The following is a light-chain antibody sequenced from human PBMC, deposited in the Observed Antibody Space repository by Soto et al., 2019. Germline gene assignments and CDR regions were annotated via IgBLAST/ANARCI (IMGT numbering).Light chain of an antibody. CDR1: SSDVGGYNY. J-gene: IGLJ2*01. CDR3: CSYAGTYTVV. V-gene: IGLV2-11*01. Sequence: QSALTQPRSVSGSPGQSVTISCTGTSSDVGGYNYVSWYQQHPGKAPKLMTYDVSKRPSGVPDRFSGSKSGNTASLTISGLQAEDEADYYCCSYAGTYTVVLGGGTKLTVL. CDR2: DVS.